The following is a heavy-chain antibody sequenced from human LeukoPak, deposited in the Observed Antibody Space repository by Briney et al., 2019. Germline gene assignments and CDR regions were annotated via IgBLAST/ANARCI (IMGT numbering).Heavy chain of an antibody. Sequence: PGGSLRLSCAASGFTVSSNYMNWVRQAPGKGLEWVSVLYSGGTTYYADSVKGRFTISRDNSKNTLYLQMNSLRAEDTAVYYCVSTSMVRGVMSFDYWGQGTLVTVSS. J-gene: IGHJ4*02. CDR1: GFTVSSNY. D-gene: IGHD3-10*01. CDR3: VSTSMVRGVMSFDY. CDR2: LYSGGTT. V-gene: IGHV3-53*01.